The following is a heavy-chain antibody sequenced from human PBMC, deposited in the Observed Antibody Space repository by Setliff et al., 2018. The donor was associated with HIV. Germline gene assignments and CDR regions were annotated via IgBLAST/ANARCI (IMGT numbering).Heavy chain of an antibody. Sequence: SATLSLTCPVSGSSITSHYWSWIRQSPGRELEWIGYIYSTGSTNYNPSLQSLVSISMDASKNKFSLKVTSVTSADTAVYYCAKGAGFYGDYTFDYLGQGNLVTVSS. J-gene: IGHJ4*02. D-gene: IGHD4-17*01. CDR1: GSSITSHY. CDR2: IYSTGST. CDR3: AKGAGFYGDYTFDY. V-gene: IGHV4-59*11.